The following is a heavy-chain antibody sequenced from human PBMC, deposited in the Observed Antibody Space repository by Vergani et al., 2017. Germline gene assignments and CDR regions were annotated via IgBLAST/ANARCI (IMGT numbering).Heavy chain of an antibody. D-gene: IGHD2-15*01. CDR1: GYTFTSYY. J-gene: IGHJ6*02. Sequence: QVQLVQSGAEVKKPGASVKVSCKASGYTFTSYYMHWVRQAPGQGLEWMGIINPSGGSTSYAQKFQGRVTMTRDTSTSTVYMELSSLRSEDTAVYYCARDGSEGPYCSGGSCNPTYYYYGMDVWGQGTTVTVSS. CDR2: INPSGGST. CDR3: ARDGSEGPYCSGGSCNPTYYYYGMDV. V-gene: IGHV1-46*01.